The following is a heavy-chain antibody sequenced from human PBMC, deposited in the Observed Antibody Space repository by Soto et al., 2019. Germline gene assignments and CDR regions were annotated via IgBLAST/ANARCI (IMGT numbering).Heavy chain of an antibody. V-gene: IGHV3-30-3*01. CDR3: ARDRGIAARPGLLNY. Sequence: PGGSLRLSCAASGFTFSSYAMHWVRQAPGKGLEWVAVISYDGSNKYYADSVKGRFTISRDNSKNTLYLQMNSLRAEDTAVYYCARDRGIAARPGLLNYWGQGTPVTVSS. CDR2: ISYDGSNK. J-gene: IGHJ4*02. D-gene: IGHD6-6*01. CDR1: GFTFSSYA.